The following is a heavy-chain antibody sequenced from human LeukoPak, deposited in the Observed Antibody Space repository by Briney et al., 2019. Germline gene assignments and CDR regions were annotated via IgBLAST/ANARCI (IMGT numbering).Heavy chain of an antibody. CDR3: TTGDPMVRGVLDY. V-gene: IGHV3-15*01. CDR1: GFTSSNAW. Sequence: PGGSLRLSCAASGFTSSNAWMSWVRQAPGKGLEWVGRIKSKTDGGTTDYAAPVKGRFTISRDDSKSTLYLQMNSLKTEDTAVYYCTTGDPMVRGVLDYWGQGTLVTVSS. D-gene: IGHD3-10*01. CDR2: IKSKTDGGTT. J-gene: IGHJ4*02.